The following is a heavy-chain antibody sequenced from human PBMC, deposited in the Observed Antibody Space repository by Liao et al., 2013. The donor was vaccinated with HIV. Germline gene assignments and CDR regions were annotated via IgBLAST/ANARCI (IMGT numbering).Heavy chain of an antibody. J-gene: IGHJ4*02. CDR1: GGSFSGYY. D-gene: IGHD3-22*01. Sequence: QVQLQQWGAGLLKPSETLSLTCAVYGGSFSGYYWSWIRQPPGKGLEWIGHIYSSESTIYNPSLESRVTMSIDTSKSQISLTLNSVTAADTAVYFCARAYTGYYFHWGQGLLVTVSS. V-gene: IGHV4-34*11. CDR3: ARAYTGYYFH. CDR2: IYSSEST.